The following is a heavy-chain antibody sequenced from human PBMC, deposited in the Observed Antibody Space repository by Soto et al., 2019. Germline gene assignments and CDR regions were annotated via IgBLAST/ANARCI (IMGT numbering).Heavy chain of an antibody. Sequence: PSETLSLTCTVSGGSISSYYWSWIRKPPGKGLEWIGYIYYSGSTNYNPSLKSRVTISVDTSKNQFSLKLSSVTAADTAVYYCARHNYGSGSTYFDYWGQGTLVTVSS. CDR2: IYYSGST. CDR1: GGSISSYY. CDR3: ARHNYGSGSTYFDY. J-gene: IGHJ4*02. D-gene: IGHD3-10*01. V-gene: IGHV4-59*08.